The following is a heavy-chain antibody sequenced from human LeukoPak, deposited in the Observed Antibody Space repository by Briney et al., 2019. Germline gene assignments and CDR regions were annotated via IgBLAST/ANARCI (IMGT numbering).Heavy chain of an antibody. J-gene: IGHJ5*02. CDR3: ARDNSVGDNAWWFDP. V-gene: IGHV1-46*01. Sequence: ASVKVSCKASGYTFTSYYMHWVRQAPGQGLEWMGLINPTGDSTGYAQKFQGRVTLTRDMSTSTDYMELSSLRSEDTAIYYCARDNSVGDNAWWFDPWGQGTLVTVSS. D-gene: IGHD1-26*01. CDR2: INPTGDST. CDR1: GYTFTSYY.